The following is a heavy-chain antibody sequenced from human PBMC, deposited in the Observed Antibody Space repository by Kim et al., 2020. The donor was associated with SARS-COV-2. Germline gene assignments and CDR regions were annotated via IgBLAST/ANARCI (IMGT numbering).Heavy chain of an antibody. D-gene: IGHD3-16*01. J-gene: IGHJ6*02. CDR2: INSDSSST. CDR3: ASGGGKDYYGMDV. V-gene: IGHV3-74*01. Sequence: GGSLRLSCAASGFTFSSYCMHWVRQAPGKGLVWVSRINSDSSSTSYADSVKGRFTISRDNAKNTLYLQMNSLRAEDTAVYYCASGGGKDYYGMDVWGQGTTVTVCS. CDR1: GFTFSSYC.